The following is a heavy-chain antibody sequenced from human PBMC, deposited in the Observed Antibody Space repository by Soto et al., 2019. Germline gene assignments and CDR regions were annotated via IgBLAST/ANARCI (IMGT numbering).Heavy chain of an antibody. J-gene: IGHJ4*02. Sequence: TSETLSLTCTVSGVSVNSGSYYWSWIRQPPGKGLEWIGYFFSSDNTRYNPSLKSRVTVSIDTPKNQFSLKLSSVTAADTAVYFCARLTHYYFEDTFDYWGQGTLVTVSS. CDR3: ARLTHYYFEDTFDY. CDR2: FFSSDNT. CDR1: GVSVNSGSYY. V-gene: IGHV4-61*01. D-gene: IGHD3-9*01.